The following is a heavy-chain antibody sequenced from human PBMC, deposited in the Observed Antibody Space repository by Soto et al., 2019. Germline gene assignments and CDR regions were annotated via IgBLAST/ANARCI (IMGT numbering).Heavy chain of an antibody. CDR2: IIPIFGTA. Sequence: FSVKVSCKAAGGTFSSYAISWVRQAPGQGLEWMGGIIPIFGTANYAQKFQGRVTITADESTSTAYMELSSLRSEDTAVYYCARAGNARSRAGYYFYYGMDVWGQRPTVTLYS. J-gene: IGHJ6*02. V-gene: IGHV1-69*13. CDR1: GGTFSSYA. D-gene: IGHD3-10*01. CDR3: ARAGNARSRAGYYFYYGMDV.